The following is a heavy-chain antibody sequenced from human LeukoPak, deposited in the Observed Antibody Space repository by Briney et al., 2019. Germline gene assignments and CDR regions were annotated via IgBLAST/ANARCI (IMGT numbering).Heavy chain of an antibody. J-gene: IGHJ6*02. Sequence: ASVKVSCKVSGYTLTELSMHWVRQAPGKGLEWMGGFDPEDGETIYAQKFQGRVTMTEDTSTDTAYMELRSLRSDDTAVYYCARGRDSSPYYYYAMDVWGQGTTVTVSS. CDR3: ARGRDSSPYYYYAMDV. CDR2: FDPEDGET. D-gene: IGHD3-22*01. CDR1: GYTLTELS. V-gene: IGHV1-24*01.